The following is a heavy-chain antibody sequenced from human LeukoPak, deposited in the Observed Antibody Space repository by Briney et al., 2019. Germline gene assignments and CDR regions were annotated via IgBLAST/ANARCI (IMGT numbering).Heavy chain of an antibody. V-gene: IGHV3-74*01. CDR2: IKTDGSST. J-gene: IGHJ4*02. CDR1: GFTFSSYW. Sequence: PGGSLRLSCAASGFTFSSYWMHSVRQAPGKGLVWVSRIKTDGSSTSYADSVKGRFTISRDNAKNMLYLQMNSLRAEDTAVYYCARRSIWGQGTLVTVSS. CDR3: ARRSI.